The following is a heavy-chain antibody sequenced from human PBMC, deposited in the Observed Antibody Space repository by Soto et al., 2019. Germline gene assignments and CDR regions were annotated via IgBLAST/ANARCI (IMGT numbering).Heavy chain of an antibody. J-gene: IGHJ5*02. CDR2: INANNGNT. Sequence: ASVKVSCKASGYTFTSYAMHWVRQAPGQGLEWMGWINANNGNTKYSQKFQGRVTITRNTSTSTAYMELSSLRSEDTAVYYCALVSNYAWFDPWGQGTLVTVSS. V-gene: IGHV1-3*01. D-gene: IGHD4-4*01. CDR3: ALVSNYAWFDP. CDR1: GYTFTSYA.